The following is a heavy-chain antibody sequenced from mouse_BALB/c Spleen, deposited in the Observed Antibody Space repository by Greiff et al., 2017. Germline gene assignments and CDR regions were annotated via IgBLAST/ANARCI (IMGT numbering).Heavy chain of an antibody. D-gene: IGHD2-2*01. CDR1: GFTFSDYY. CDR2: ISDGGSYT. Sequence: EVMLVESGGGLVKPGGSLKLSCAASGFTFSDYYMYWVRQTPEKRLEWVATISDGGSYTYYPDSVKGRFTTSRDDAKNNLYLQMSSLKSEDTAMYYCARDRDYGYDGAMDYWGQGTSVTVSS. J-gene: IGHJ4*01. V-gene: IGHV5-4*02. CDR3: ARDRDYGYDGAMDY.